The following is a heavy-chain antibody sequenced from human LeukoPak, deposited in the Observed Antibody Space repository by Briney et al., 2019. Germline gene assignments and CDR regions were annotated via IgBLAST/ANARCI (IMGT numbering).Heavy chain of an antibody. Sequence: SVKVSCKASGGTFSSYAISWVRQAPGQGLEWMGGIIPIFGTANYAQKFQGRVTITADESTSTAYMELSSLRSEDTDVYYCARGPLNLVGATHFDYWGQGTLVTVSS. CDR3: ARGPLNLVGATHFDY. CDR1: GGTFSSYA. J-gene: IGHJ4*02. CDR2: IIPIFGTA. D-gene: IGHD1-26*01. V-gene: IGHV1-69*01.